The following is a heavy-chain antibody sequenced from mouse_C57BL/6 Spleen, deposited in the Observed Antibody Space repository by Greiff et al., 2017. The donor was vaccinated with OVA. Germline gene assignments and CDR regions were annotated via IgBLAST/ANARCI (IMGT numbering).Heavy chain of an antibody. J-gene: IGHJ2*01. Sequence: EVMLVESGGGLVKPGGSLKLSCAASGFTFSSYTMSWVRQTPEKRLEWVATISGGGGNTYYPDRVKGRATISIDNAKNTLYMQISSLTSEDTALYYCARQGCGSGHFAYWGQGTTLTVSA. CDR2: ISGGGGNT. CDR3: ARQGCGSGHFAY. V-gene: IGHV5-9*01. D-gene: IGHD1-1*01. CDR1: GFTFSSYT.